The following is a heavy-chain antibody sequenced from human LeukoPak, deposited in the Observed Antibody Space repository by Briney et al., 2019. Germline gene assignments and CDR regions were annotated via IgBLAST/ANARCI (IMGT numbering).Heavy chain of an antibody. CDR3: AKGMGGGIDAFDI. CDR1: GFTFDDYA. CDR2: ISWNSGSI. Sequence: GGSLRLSCAASGFTFDDYAMHWVRQAPGKGLEWVSGISWNSGSIGYADSVKGRFTISRDNAKNSLYLQMNSLRAEDTALYYCAKGMGGGIDAFDIWGQGTMVTVSS. D-gene: IGHD3-16*01. V-gene: IGHV3-9*01. J-gene: IGHJ3*02.